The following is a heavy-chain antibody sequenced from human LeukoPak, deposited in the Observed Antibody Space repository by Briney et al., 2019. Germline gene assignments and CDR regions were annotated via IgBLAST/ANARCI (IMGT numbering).Heavy chain of an antibody. J-gene: IGHJ3*01. CDR3: ARWKPRSDAFDF. CDR2: VSGSGGRT. Sequence: GGSLRLFYAASGFTFSSYAMSWVRQAPGKGVEWVSAVSGSGGRTYYADSVKGRFTISRDNSKNTVCLQMHSLRAEDTAIYYCARWKPRSDAFDFWGKGTVVIVSS. D-gene: IGHD1-1*01. V-gene: IGHV3-23*01. CDR1: GFTFSSYA.